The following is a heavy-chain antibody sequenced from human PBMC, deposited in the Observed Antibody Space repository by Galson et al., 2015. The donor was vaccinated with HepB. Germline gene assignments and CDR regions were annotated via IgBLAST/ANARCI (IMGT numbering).Heavy chain of an antibody. V-gene: IGHV1-69*02. CDR3: ARTVVVPAAIPGWFDP. CDR2: IIPILGIA. CDR1: GGTFSSYT. D-gene: IGHD2-2*01. J-gene: IGHJ5*02. Sequence: SVKVSCKASGGTFSSYTISWVRQAPGQGLEWMGRIIPILGIANYAQKFQGRVTITADKSTSTAYMELSSLRSEDTAVYYCARTVVVPAAIPGWFDPWGQGTLVTVSS.